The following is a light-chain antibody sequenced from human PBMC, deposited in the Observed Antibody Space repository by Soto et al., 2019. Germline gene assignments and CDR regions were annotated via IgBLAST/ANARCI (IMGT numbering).Light chain of an antibody. CDR2: AAS. CDR3: HQYDKAPQT. V-gene: IGKV3-20*01. Sequence: EIGLMQSPGTLSLSPGERATLSCRASQYMTRTYIAWYQQKPGQAPRLLIYAASNRATGIPDKFSGSGSGADYSLTISRLEPEDSAVYYCHQYDKAPQTFGQGTKVEIK. J-gene: IGKJ2*01. CDR1: QYMTRTY.